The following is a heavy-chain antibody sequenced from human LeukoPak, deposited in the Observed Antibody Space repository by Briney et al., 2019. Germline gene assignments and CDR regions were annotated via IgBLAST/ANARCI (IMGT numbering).Heavy chain of an antibody. CDR1: GGSISSGGYY. CDR2: IYYSGST. Sequence: PSQTLSLTCTVSGGSISSGGYYWSWIRQHPGKGLEWIGYIYYSGSTYYNPSLKSRVTISVDTSKNQFSLKLSSVTAADTAVYYCARSQYYDFWSGYHKGPYFDYWGQGTLVTASS. J-gene: IGHJ4*02. D-gene: IGHD3-3*01. V-gene: IGHV4-31*03. CDR3: ARSQYYDFWSGYHKGPYFDY.